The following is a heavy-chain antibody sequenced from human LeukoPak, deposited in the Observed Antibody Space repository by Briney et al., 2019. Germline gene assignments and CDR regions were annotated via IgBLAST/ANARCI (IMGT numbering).Heavy chain of an antibody. CDR3: ARAHYASSNIKVPFDV. J-gene: IGHJ6*04. CDR1: GYTFTNYH. D-gene: IGHD3-22*01. V-gene: IGHV1-46*01. CDR2: INPNGGST. Sequence: ASVKVSCKASGYTFTNYHVHWVRQAPGQGLQWMGIINPNGGSTSYAQKFQGRVTMTTDTSTSTVYMELSSLRSDDTAVYYCARAHYASSNIKVPFDVWGKGTTVTVSS.